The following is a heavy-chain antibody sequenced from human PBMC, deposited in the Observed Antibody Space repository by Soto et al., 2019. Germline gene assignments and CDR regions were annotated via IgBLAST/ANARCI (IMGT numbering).Heavy chain of an antibody. D-gene: IGHD3-3*01. J-gene: IGHJ4*02. CDR3: AREPTIFGVIDY. V-gene: IGHV1-69*04. CDR1: GGTFSSYT. CDR2: IIPILGIA. Sequence: SVNVSCKASGGTFSSYTISWVRQAPGQGLEWMGRIIPILGIANYAQKFQGRVTITADKSTSTAYMELSSLRSEDTAVYYCAREPTIFGVIDYWGQGTLVTVSS.